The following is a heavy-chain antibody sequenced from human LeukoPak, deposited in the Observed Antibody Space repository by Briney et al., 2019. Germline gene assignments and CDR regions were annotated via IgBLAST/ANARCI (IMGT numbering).Heavy chain of an antibody. V-gene: IGHV3-30-3*01. CDR2: ISYDGSNK. CDR3: AGEMATTETFDY. CDR1: GFTFSSYT. Sequence: GGSLRLSCAASGFTFSSYTMHWVRQAPGKGLEWVAVISYDGSNKYYADSVKGRFTISRDNSKNTLYLQMSSLRAEDTAVYYCAGEMATTETFDYWGQGTLVTVSS. J-gene: IGHJ4*02. D-gene: IGHD5-24*01.